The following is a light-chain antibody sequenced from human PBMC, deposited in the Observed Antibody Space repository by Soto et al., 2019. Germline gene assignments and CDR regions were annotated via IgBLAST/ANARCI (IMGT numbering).Light chain of an antibody. J-gene: IGKJ1*01. CDR2: AAS. CDR1: QGISSY. Sequence: AIRMTQSPSSLSASTGDRVTITCRASQGISSYLAWYQQKPGKAPKLLIYAASTLQSGVPSRFSGSGSGTDFTLTISCLQSEDFATYYCQQYYSYPTFVQGTKVEIK. CDR3: QQYYSYPT. V-gene: IGKV1-8*01.